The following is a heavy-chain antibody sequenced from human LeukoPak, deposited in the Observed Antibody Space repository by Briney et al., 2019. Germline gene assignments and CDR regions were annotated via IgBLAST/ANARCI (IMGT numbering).Heavy chain of an antibody. V-gene: IGHV1-8*03. J-gene: IGHJ4*02. D-gene: IGHD6-19*01. CDR3: ARVGGGSGWSKRGYYFDY. Sequence: ASVKVSCKASGYTFTSLDINWVRQATGQGLEWMGWINTKSGYTGYAQHFQGRVTITRDTSISTAYMELSSLRSEDTAVYYCARVGGGSGWSKRGYYFDYWGQGTLVTVSS. CDR1: GYTFTSLD. CDR2: INTKSGYT.